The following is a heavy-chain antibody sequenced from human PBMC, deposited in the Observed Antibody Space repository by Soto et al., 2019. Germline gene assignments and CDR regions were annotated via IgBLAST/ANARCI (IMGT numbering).Heavy chain of an antibody. J-gene: IGHJ4*02. CDR2: IFDSDAVI. V-gene: IGHV3-23*01. Sequence: EVQLLESGGGLVQPGGSLRLSCEASGFTFSSYPMGWVRQAPGKGLEWVASIFDSDAVIYSVVSVKGRFTISRDNSKYTLYLQMSSLRVEDTAVYHCAKYGTRTTPHYLDSWGQGTLVTVSS. CDR3: AKYGTRTTPHYLDS. D-gene: IGHD1-1*01. CDR1: GFTFSSYP.